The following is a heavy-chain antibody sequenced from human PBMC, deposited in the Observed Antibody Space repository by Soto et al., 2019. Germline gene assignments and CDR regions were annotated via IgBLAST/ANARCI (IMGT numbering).Heavy chain of an antibody. J-gene: IGHJ4*02. CDR2: THHSGRT. CDR1: GGSMSSSNW. Sequence: SETLSLTCTVSGGSMSSSNWWNWVRQPPGKGLEWIGETHHSGRTNYNPSLKSRVTISVDKSKNHFSLKLSSVTAADTAVYYCARVFYDSSGYYGSFDYWGQGTLVTVS. V-gene: IGHV4-4*02. D-gene: IGHD3-22*01. CDR3: ARVFYDSSGYYGSFDY.